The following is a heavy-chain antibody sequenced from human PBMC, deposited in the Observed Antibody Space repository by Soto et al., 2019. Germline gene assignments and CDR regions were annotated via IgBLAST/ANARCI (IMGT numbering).Heavy chain of an antibody. D-gene: IGHD6-13*01. CDR1: GGSLRSSSYY. Sequence: SETPSLTCPVSGGSLRSSSYYWGWIRQPPGKGLEWIGSIYYSGSTYYNPSLKSRVTISVDTSKNQFSLKLSSVTAADTAVYYCARRGAAAFDYWGQGTLVTVSS. CDR3: ARRGAAAFDY. CDR2: IYYSGST. V-gene: IGHV4-39*01. J-gene: IGHJ4*02.